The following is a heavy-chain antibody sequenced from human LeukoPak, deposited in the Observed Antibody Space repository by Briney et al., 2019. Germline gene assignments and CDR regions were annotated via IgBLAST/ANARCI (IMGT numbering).Heavy chain of an antibody. J-gene: IGHJ4*02. Sequence: SETLSLTCAVYGGSFSGYYWSWIRQPPGKGLELIGEINHRGSTNYNPSLKSRVTLSLDTSKKQFSLKLSSVTAGDTAVYYCVTYYSDSSGPKKNDWGQGTLVTVSS. CDR1: GGSFSGYY. CDR2: INHRGST. CDR3: VTYYSDSSGPKKND. D-gene: IGHD3-22*01. V-gene: IGHV4-34*01.